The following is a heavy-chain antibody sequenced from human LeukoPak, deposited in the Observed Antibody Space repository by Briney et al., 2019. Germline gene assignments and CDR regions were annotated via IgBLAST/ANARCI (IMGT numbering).Heavy chain of an antibody. CDR3: ARAPIPFYYYDTNYYYMDV. J-gene: IGHJ6*03. CDR2: ISAYNGKT. Sequence: ASVTVSCKASGYTFTSYGISWVRQAPGQGLEWMGWISAYNGKTNYAQKLQGRVTMTTDTSTSTAYMELRSLRSDDTAVYYCARAPIPFYYYDTNYYYMDVWGKGTTVTISS. CDR1: GYTFTSYG. V-gene: IGHV1-18*01. D-gene: IGHD3-22*01.